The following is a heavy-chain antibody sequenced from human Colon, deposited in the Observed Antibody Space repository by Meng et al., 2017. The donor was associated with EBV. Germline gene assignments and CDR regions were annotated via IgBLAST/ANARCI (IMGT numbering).Heavy chain of an antibody. D-gene: IGHD2-21*02. CDR2: IYHSGST. J-gene: IGHJ4*02. Sequence: QVQLPGAVPGPVKPSGTLSLTCAVSGGSLSSRNWWSWVRQPPGKGLEWIGEIYHSGSTNYNPSLKSRVTISVDESKNQFSLRLSSVTAADTAVYYCARVGAYCGGDCYHPRWGQGTLVTVSS. CDR3: ARVGAYCGGDCYHPR. V-gene: IGHV4-4*02. CDR1: GGSLSSRNW.